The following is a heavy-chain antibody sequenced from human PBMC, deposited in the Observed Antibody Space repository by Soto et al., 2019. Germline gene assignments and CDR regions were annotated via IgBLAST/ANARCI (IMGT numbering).Heavy chain of an antibody. Sequence: GGSLRLSCAASGFTFSSYWMSWVRQAPGKGLEWVANIKQDGSEKYYVDSVKGRFNISRDNAKNSLYLQMNSLRAEDTAVYYCAGRGSGSYDAFDIWGQGTMVTVSS. CDR2: IKQDGSEK. J-gene: IGHJ3*02. CDR3: AGRGSGSYDAFDI. D-gene: IGHD3-10*01. V-gene: IGHV3-7*03. CDR1: GFTFSSYW.